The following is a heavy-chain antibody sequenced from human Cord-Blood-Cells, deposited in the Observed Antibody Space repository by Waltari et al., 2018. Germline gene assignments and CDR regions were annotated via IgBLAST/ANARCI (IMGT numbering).Heavy chain of an antibody. CDR2: IYYSGST. V-gene: IGHV4-39*01. CDR3: ARHGYSSSSYYFDY. J-gene: IGHJ4*02. D-gene: IGHD6-6*01. CDR1: GGSISSSSYY. Sequence: QLQLQESGPGLVKPSETLSLTCTVSGGSISSSSYYWGWIRQPPGKGLEWIGSIYYSGSTYYNPSLKSRVTISVDTSKNQFSLKLSSVTAADTAVYYCARHGYSSSSYYFDYWGQGTLVNVSS.